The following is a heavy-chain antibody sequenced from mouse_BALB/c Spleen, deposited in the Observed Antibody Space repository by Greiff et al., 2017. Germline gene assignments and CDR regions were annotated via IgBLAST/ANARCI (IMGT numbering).Heavy chain of an antibody. CDR3: ARSFDGYYGAWFAY. CDR2: ISYSGST. Sequence: EVKVVESGPSLVKPSQTLSLTCSVTGDSITSGYWNWIRKFPGNKLEYMGYISYSGSTYYNPSLKSRISITRDTSKNQYYLQLNSVTTEDTATYYCARSFDGYYGAWFAYWGQGTLVTVSA. CDR1: GDSITSGY. V-gene: IGHV3-8*02. D-gene: IGHD2-3*01. J-gene: IGHJ3*01.